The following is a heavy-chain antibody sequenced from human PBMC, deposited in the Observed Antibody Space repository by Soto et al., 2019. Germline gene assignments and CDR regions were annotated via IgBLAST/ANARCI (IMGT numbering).Heavy chain of an antibody. Sequence: EVQLVESGGGLVQPGGSLRLSCAASGFTFSSYWMHWVRQAPGKGLLWVSRINSDGSSTGYADSVMGRFTISRDNAKNTLYLQMNSLSAEDTAVYYCARDQGYCSGGSCYVAGYWGQGTLVTVSS. D-gene: IGHD2-15*01. CDR2: INSDGSST. J-gene: IGHJ4*02. CDR1: GFTFSSYW. CDR3: ARDQGYCSGGSCYVAGY. V-gene: IGHV3-74*01.